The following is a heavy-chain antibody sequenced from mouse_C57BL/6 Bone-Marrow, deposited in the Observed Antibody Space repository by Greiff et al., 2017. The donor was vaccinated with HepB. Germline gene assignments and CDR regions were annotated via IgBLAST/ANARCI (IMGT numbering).Heavy chain of an antibody. CDR1: GYSFTGYY. CDR2: INPSTGGT. D-gene: IGHD2-4*01. Sequence: VQLQQSGPELVKPGASVKISCKASGYSFTGYYMNWVKQSPEKSLEWIGEINPSTGGTTYNQKFQAKATLTLDKSSSTAYMQLKSLTSEDSAVYYCARRLRRGYYYAMDYWGQGTSVTVSS. J-gene: IGHJ4*01. CDR3: ARRLRRGYYYAMDY. V-gene: IGHV1-42*01.